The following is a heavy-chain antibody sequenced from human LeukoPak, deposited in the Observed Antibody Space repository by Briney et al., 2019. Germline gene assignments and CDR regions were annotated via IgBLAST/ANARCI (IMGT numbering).Heavy chain of an antibody. D-gene: IGHD3-9*01. Sequence: SETLSLTCTVSGGSISSYYWSWIRQPPGKGLEWIGDIYYSGSTNYNPSLKSRITISVDTSKNQFSLNLSSVTPADTAVYYCARGLRYSDYWGQGTLVTVSS. CDR1: GGSISSYY. V-gene: IGHV4-59*01. CDR2: IYYSGST. CDR3: ARGLRYSDY. J-gene: IGHJ4*02.